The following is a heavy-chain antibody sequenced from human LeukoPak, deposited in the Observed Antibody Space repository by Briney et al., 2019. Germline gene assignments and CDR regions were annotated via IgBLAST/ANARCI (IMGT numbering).Heavy chain of an antibody. J-gene: IGHJ4*02. CDR3: AKRQLGHIDY. V-gene: IGHV3-30*18. CDR2: ISYDGSNK. Sequence: PGRSLRLSCAASGFTFSNYGMHWVRQAPGKGLEWLAVISYDGSNKYYADSVKGQFTISRDNSKNTLYLQMNSLRAEDTAVYYCAKRQLGHIDYWGQGTLVIVSS. D-gene: IGHD6-6*01. CDR1: GFTFSNYG.